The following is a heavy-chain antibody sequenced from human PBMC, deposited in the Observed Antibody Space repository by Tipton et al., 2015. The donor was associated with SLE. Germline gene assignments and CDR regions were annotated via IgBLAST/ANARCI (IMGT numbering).Heavy chain of an antibody. J-gene: IGHJ3*02. CDR2: INPSGGST. D-gene: IGHD3-22*01. V-gene: IGHV1-46*01. CDR1: GYTFTSYY. CDR3: AGGIITMIVVARGAFDI. Sequence: QLVQSGAEVKKPGASVKVSCKASGYTFTSYYMHWVRQAPGQGLEWMGIINPSGGSTSYAQKFQGRVTMTRDTSTSTVYMELSSLRSEDTAVYYCAGGIITMIVVARGAFDIWGQGTMVTVSS.